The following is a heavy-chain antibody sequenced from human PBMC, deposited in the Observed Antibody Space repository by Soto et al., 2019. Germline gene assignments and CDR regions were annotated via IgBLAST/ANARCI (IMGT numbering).Heavy chain of an antibody. CDR3: AVSGGATRLY. Sequence: EVQLVESGGVLVQPGGSLRLSCAASGFTFSRYWMHWGRRAPGKGLLWVSAINHDGGGTLYADSVKGRFTISSDNAKSTLSLQINSLIAEAKAVYYCAVSGGATRLYWGQGILVTVSS. J-gene: IGHJ4*02. CDR1: GFTFSRYW. D-gene: IGHD2-15*01. CDR2: INHDGGGT. V-gene: IGHV3-74*01.